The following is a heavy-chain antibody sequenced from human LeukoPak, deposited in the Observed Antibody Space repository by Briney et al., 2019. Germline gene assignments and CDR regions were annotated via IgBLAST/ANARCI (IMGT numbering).Heavy chain of an antibody. J-gene: IGHJ4*02. Sequence: PGGSLRLSCAASEFTISRYWMHWVRQAPGKGLVWVSNINNDGSITTYAASVKGRFTISRDFSKNTVFLHMNSLRAEDTAMYYCARGDDSGYYDYFDYWGQGALVTVSS. CDR3: ARGDDSGYYDYFDY. CDR1: EFTISRYW. D-gene: IGHD3-22*01. CDR2: INNDGSIT. V-gene: IGHV3-74*01.